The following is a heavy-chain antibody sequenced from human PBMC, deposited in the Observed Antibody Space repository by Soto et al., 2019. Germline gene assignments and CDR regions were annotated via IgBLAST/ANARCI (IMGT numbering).Heavy chain of an antibody. V-gene: IGHV4-31*03. CDR2: IYYSGST. Sequence: SETLSLTCTVSGGSISSGGYYWSWIRQHPGKGLEWIGYIYYSGSTYYNPSLKSRVTISVDTSKNQFSLKLSSVTAADTAVYYCARVNPNWSDAFDIWGEGTMVT. CDR1: GGSISSGGYY. CDR3: ARVNPNWSDAFDI. D-gene: IGHD1-1*01. J-gene: IGHJ3*02.